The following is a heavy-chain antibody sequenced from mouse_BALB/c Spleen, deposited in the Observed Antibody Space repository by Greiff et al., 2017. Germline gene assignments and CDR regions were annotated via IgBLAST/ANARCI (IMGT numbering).Heavy chain of an antibody. D-gene: IGHD1-1*01. V-gene: IGHV2-6-7*01. CDR2: IWGDGST. Sequence: QVQLLQSGPGLVAPSQSLSITCTVSGFSLTGYGVNWVRQPPGKGLEWLGMIWGDGSTDYNSALKSRLSISKDNSKSQVFLKMNRLQTDDTARYYCARDIYYYGSRGGMDYWGQGTSVTVSS. J-gene: IGHJ4*01. CDR1: GFSLTGYG. CDR3: ARDIYYYGSRGGMDY.